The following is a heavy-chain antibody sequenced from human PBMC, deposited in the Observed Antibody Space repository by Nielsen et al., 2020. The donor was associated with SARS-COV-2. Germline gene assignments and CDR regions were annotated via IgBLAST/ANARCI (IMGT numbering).Heavy chain of an antibody. J-gene: IGHJ3*02. V-gene: IGHV3-30*03. CDR2: ISYDGSNK. CDR3: ARDLAFGRYSDDAFDI. D-gene: IGHD2-15*01. CDR1: GFTFSSYG. Sequence: GESLKISCAASGFTFSSYGMHWVRQAPGKGLAWVAVISYDGSNKYYADSVKGRFTISRDNSKNTLYLQMNSLRAEDTAVYYCARDLAFGRYSDDAFDIWGQGTMVTVSS.